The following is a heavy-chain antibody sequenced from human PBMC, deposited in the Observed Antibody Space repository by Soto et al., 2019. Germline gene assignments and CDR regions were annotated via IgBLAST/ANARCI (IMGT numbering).Heavy chain of an antibody. V-gene: IGHV1-18*01. D-gene: IGHD6-6*01. CDR3: ARGRDGDY. J-gene: IGHJ4*02. Sequence: QVHLVQSGAEVKKPGASVKVSCKGSGYIFTTYGITWVRQAPGQGLEWMGWISAHNGNTNYAQKLQGRVTVTRDPSTSTAYMELRNLRADGTAVYYWARGRDGDYWGQGALVTVSS. CDR1: GYIFTTYG. CDR2: ISAHNGNT.